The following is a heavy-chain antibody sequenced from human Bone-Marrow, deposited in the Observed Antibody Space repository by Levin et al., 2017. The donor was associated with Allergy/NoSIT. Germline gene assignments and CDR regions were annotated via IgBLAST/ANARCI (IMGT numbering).Heavy chain of an antibody. V-gene: IGHV3-48*03. CDR2: ISSSGATI. CDR1: GFTFSTYE. D-gene: IGHD3-16*02. CDR3: ATLLGDLQGVIPDY. Sequence: PGGSLRLSCAASGFTFSTYEMNWVRQAPGKGLEWVSYISSSGATIYYADSVRGRFTVSRDNAKNSLFLQMSSLRAEDSAVYYCATLLGDLQGVIPDYWGQGTLVTVSS. J-gene: IGHJ4*02.